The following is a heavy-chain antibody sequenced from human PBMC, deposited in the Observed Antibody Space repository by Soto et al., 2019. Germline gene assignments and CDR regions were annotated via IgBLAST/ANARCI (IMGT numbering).Heavy chain of an antibody. V-gene: IGHV3-9*01. CDR1: GFVFGDFA. CDR3: IKDIVSYCGRGVRCYAHFHS. D-gene: IGHD2-21*01. J-gene: IGHJ4*02. CDR2: ISWNGEIK. Sequence: PGGSLRLSCSTSGFVFGDFAMHWVRLVPGKGLEWVSGISWNGEIKDYDDSVKGRFTISRDDAKKSLSLQMNSLRREDTAIYYCIKDIVSYCGRGVRCYAHFHSWGQGAMVTVSS.